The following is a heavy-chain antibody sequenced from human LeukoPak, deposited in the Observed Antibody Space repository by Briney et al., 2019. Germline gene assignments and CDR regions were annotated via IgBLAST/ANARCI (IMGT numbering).Heavy chain of an antibody. D-gene: IGHD2-2*01. Sequence: PGGSLRLSCAASGFTFSSYAMHWVRQAPGKGLELVAVISYDGSNKYYADSVKGRFTISRDNSKNTLYLQMNSLRAEDTAVYYCARADCSSTSCYRTDAFDIWGQGTMVTVSS. J-gene: IGHJ3*02. CDR3: ARADCSSTSCYRTDAFDI. CDR2: ISYDGSNK. V-gene: IGHV3-30-3*01. CDR1: GFTFSSYA.